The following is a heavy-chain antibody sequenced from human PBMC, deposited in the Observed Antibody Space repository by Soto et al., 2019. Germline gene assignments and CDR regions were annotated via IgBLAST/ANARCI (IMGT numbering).Heavy chain of an antibody. V-gene: IGHV3-66*01. CDR3: ARATMIGLLSS. CDR1: GFAVSSNF. J-gene: IGHJ5*02. D-gene: IGHD3-22*01. CDR2: IYSGGST. Sequence: EVPLVESGGGLVQPGGSLRLSCAASGFAVSSNFMSWVRQAPGKGLEWVSVIYSGGSTYYADSVKGRFTISRDNSENTLYLQMNSLRAEDTAIYCCARATMIGLLSSWGQGTLVTVSS.